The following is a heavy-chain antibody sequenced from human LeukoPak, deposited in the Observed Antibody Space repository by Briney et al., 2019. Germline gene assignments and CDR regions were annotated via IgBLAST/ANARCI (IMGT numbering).Heavy chain of an antibody. J-gene: IGHJ3*02. D-gene: IGHD2-15*01. CDR2: ISGSSKYI. CDR3: AKDSTIYSSGGTCSRIDI. Sequence: PGGSLRLSCAASGFTFSSYNMNWVRQAPGKGLEGVSSISGSSKYIYYAHSVKGRFTISRDTARKSLYLQMNTLRAEDTAVYYCAKDSTIYSSGGTCSRIDIWGQGTMVTVSS. V-gene: IGHV3-21*01. CDR1: GFTFSSYN.